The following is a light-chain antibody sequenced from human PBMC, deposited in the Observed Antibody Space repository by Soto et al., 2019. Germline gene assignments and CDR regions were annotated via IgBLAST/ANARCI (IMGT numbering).Light chain of an antibody. CDR1: QSISSW. CDR3: QHYNSYSEA. Sequence: TRSESVGDRVTITCRASQSISSWLAWYQQKPGKAPKLLIYKASTLKSGVPSRFSGSGSGTEFTLTISSLQPDDFATYYCQHYNSYSEAFGQGTKVDIK. J-gene: IGKJ1*01. CDR2: KAS. V-gene: IGKV1-5*03.